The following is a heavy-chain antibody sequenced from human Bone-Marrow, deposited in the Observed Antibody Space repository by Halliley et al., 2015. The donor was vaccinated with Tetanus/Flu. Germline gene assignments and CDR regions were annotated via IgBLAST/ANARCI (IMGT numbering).Heavy chain of an antibody. CDR2: ISNTGST. J-gene: IGHJ1*01. D-gene: IGHD3-10*01. CDR3: AKNGRNSAGGAEFLHH. CDR1: GDSVSSHY. V-gene: IGHV4-59*02. Sequence: TLSLTCTVSGDSVSSHYWSWIRQPPGKRLEWIGYISNTGSTRYNPSLKSRVTISVDTSKNQFSLKLNSVYDSDTAIYYCAKNGRNSAGGAEFLHHRGQGTPVTVSS.